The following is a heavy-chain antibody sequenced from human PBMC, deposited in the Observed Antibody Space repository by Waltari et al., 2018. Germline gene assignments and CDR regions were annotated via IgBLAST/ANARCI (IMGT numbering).Heavy chain of an antibody. CDR3: AKDMRHRGILITSVDF. J-gene: IGHJ4*02. Sequence: EVQLVESGGGLVQPGGSLRLSCAASGFTLDDFAMPWVRQVAGGGLGLVSAISWNGGTIAYADSVKGRFTISRDNTKSSLHLQMHSLRTEDTAVYYCAKDMRHRGILITSVDFWGQGIPVTVSS. D-gene: IGHD3-10*01. CDR2: ISWNGGTI. CDR1: GFTLDDFA. V-gene: IGHV3-9*01.